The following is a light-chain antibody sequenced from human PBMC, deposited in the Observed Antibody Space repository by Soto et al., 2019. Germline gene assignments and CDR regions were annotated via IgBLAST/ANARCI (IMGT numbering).Light chain of an antibody. CDR3: QQYNNWPYT. Sequence: EIVMTQSPATLSVSPGERAALSCRASQSVNSNFAWYQQKPGQAPRLLIYGASTRATDIPARFSGSGSGTEFTLTISRLQSEDFEVYYCQQYNNWPYTFGQGTKLEIK. CDR2: GAS. J-gene: IGKJ2*01. CDR1: QSVNSN. V-gene: IGKV3-15*01.